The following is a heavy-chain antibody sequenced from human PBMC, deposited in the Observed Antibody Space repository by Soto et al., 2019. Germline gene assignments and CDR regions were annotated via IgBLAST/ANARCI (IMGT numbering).Heavy chain of an antibody. CDR3: ARGYCSGGNCYSGMDV. V-gene: IGHV1-69*01. Sequence: QVQLVQSGAEVKKPGSSVKVSCKASGGTFSTHAIIWVRQAPGHGLEWMGGIIPISGTTYYTQKFQGRVTITADEPTSTAFMELSSLKSDDTAVFYCARGYCSGGNCYSGMDVWGQGTKVTVSS. J-gene: IGHJ6*02. D-gene: IGHD2-15*01. CDR2: IIPISGTT. CDR1: GGTFSTHA.